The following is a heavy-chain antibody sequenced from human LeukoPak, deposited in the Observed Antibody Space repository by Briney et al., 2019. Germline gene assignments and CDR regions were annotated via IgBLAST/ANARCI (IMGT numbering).Heavy chain of an antibody. Sequence: PGGSLRLSCAASGFTFSSYAMHWVRQAPGKGLEWVAVISYDGRNKYYADSVKGRFTISRDNYKNTLYLQMNSLRAEDTDVYYCARAWLERRGGYFDYWGQGTLVTVSS. CDR3: ARAWLERRGGYFDY. CDR1: GFTFSSYA. J-gene: IGHJ4*02. D-gene: IGHD1-1*01. V-gene: IGHV3-30*04. CDR2: ISYDGRNK.